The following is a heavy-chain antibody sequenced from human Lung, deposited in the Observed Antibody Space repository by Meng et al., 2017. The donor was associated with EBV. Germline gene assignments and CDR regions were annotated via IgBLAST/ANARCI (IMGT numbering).Heavy chain of an antibody. CDR1: GFTLRSYS. CDR3: ARDRTSNRFDY. CDR2: ISSNSIDI. D-gene: IGHD2-8*01. Sequence: EVQLEESGGGLVKPGESLRLSCAASGFTLRSYSMNWVRLAPGKGLEWVSSISSNSIDIYYADLVKGRFTISRDNAKNSLFLQMNSLRAEDTAVYYCARDRTSNRFDYWGQGTLVTVS. J-gene: IGHJ4*02. V-gene: IGHV3-21*01.